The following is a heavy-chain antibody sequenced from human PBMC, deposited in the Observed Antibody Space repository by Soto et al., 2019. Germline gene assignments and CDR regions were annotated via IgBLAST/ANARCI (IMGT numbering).Heavy chain of an antibody. D-gene: IGHD2-8*02. CDR1: GFIFSSYA. V-gene: IGHV3-23*01. CDR3: AKEQTTGAHYALDY. J-gene: IGHJ4*02. CDR2: ITGSSDYT. Sequence: GGSLRLSCEASGFIFSSYAMNWVRQAPGKGLQWVSSITGSSDYTSYIASVKGRFTISRDNSKNTLYLQMNSLRAEDTAVYFCAKEQTTGAHYALDYWSLGTLVTVSS.